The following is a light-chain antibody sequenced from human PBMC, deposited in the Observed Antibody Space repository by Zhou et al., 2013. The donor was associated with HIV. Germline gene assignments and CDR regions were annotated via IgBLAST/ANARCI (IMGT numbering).Light chain of an antibody. CDR1: QSVTNNH. CDR2: GAS. Sequence: EIVLTQSPGTLSLAPGDRATLTCRAGQSVTNNHLAWYQQRAGQAPRLLIYGASSRATGIPDRFSGSGSGTDFTLTISRLEPEDLAVYYCHQYGSSPCSFGQGTKLEIK. J-gene: IGKJ2*04. V-gene: IGKV3-20*01. CDR3: HQYGSSPCS.